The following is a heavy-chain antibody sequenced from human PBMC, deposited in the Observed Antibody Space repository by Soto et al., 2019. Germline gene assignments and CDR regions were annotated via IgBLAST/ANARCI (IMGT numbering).Heavy chain of an antibody. CDR2: INHSGST. V-gene: IGHV4-34*01. Sequence: SETLSLTCAVYGGSFSGYYWSWIRQPPGKGLEWIGEINHSGSTNYNPSLKSRVTISVDTSRNQVSLKLSSVTAADSAVYFCARARYQLLHPYYYGMDVWGQGTTVTVSS. CDR3: ARARYQLLHPYYYGMDV. CDR1: GGSFSGYY. D-gene: IGHD2-2*01. J-gene: IGHJ6*02.